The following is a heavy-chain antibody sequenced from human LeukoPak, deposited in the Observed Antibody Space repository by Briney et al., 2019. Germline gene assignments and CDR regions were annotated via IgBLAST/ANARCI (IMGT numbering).Heavy chain of an antibody. D-gene: IGHD3-9*01. CDR2: ISAYNGNT. J-gene: IGHJ5*02. CDR1: GYTFTSYG. CDR3: ARFFDYDISTGSFDP. V-gene: IGHV1-18*04. Sequence: RASVKVSCKASGYTFTSYGISWVRQAPGQGLEWMGWISAYNGNTNYAQKLQGRVTMTTDTSTSTAYMELRSLRSDDTAVYYCARFFDYDISTGSFDPWGQGTLVTVSS.